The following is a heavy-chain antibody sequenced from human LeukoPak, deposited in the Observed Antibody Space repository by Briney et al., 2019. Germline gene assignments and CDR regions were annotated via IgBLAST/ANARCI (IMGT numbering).Heavy chain of an antibody. CDR3: GRLNIVVVPAARANYYYYYMDV. Sequence: GESLKISCKGSGYSFTSYWIGWVRQMPGKGLEWMGIIYPGDSDTRYSPSFQGQVTISADKSISTAYLQWSSLKASDTAMYYCGRLNIVVVPAARANYYYYYMDVWGKGTTVTVSS. CDR2: IYPGDSDT. D-gene: IGHD2-2*01. J-gene: IGHJ6*03. V-gene: IGHV5-51*01. CDR1: GYSFTSYW.